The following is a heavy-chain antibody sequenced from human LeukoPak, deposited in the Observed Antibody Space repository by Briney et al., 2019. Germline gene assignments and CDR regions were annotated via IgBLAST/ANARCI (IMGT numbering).Heavy chain of an antibody. Sequence: GGSLRLSCAASGFTVSSNYMSWVRQAPGKGLEWVSVIYSGGSTYYADSVKGRFTISRDNSKNTLYLQMNSLRAEDTAVYYCARVGYYDSSGPDFFDYWGQGTLVTVSS. V-gene: IGHV3-53*01. J-gene: IGHJ4*02. CDR1: GFTVSSNY. CDR2: IYSGGST. CDR3: ARVGYYDSSGPDFFDY. D-gene: IGHD3-22*01.